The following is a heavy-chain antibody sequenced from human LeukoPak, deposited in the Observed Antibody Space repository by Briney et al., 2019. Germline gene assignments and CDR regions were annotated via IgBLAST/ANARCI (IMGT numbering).Heavy chain of an antibody. J-gene: IGHJ4*02. V-gene: IGHV3-7*03. D-gene: IGHD1-26*01. CDR2: IKQDGSKK. CDR1: VFTLSKSW. CDR3: TTEMWGPEH. Sequence: GGSLRLSCAASVFTLSKSWMTWVRQAPGKGLEWLANIKQDGSKKNYVDSVKGRFTISRENDKNLLYLQMNSLRAEHTAVYYCTTEMWGPEHWGQGTLVTVSS.